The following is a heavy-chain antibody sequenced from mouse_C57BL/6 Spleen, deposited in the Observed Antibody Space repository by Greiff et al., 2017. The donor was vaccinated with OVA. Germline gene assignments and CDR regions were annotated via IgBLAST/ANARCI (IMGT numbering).Heavy chain of an antibody. CDR1: GFTFSDYY. D-gene: IGHD1-1*01. CDR3: AREYYGSSPVV. V-gene: IGHV5-16*01. CDR2: INYDGSST. Sequence: EVQVVESEGGLVQPGSSMKLSCTASGFTFSDYYMAWVRQVPEKGLEWVANINYDGSSTYYLDSLKSRFIISRDNAKNILYLQMSSLKSEDTATYYCAREYYGSSPVVWGTGTTVTVSS. J-gene: IGHJ1*03.